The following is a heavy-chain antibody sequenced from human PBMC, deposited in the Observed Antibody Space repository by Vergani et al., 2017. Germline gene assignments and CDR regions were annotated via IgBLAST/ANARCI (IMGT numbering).Heavy chain of an antibody. CDR2: IYYSGST. Sequence: QVQLQQWGAGLLKPSETLSLTCAVYGGSFSGYYWSWIRQPPGKGLEWIGSIYYSGSTYYNPSLKSRVTISVDTSKKQFSLNLSSVTAADTAVYYCARELYSSSWYVFDYWGQGTLVTVSS. V-gene: IGHV4-34*01. D-gene: IGHD6-13*01. CDR1: GGSFSGYY. J-gene: IGHJ4*02. CDR3: ARELYSSSWYVFDY.